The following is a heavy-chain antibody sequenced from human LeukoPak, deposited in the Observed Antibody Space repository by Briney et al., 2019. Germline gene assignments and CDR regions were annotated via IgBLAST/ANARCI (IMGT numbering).Heavy chain of an antibody. Sequence: GGSLRLSCAASGFTFSSYWMSWVRQAPGKGLEWVANIKQDGSEKYYVDSVKGRFTISRDNAKNSLYLQMNSLRAEGTAVYYCARDPRSDFWSGYPPSLFDYWGQGTLVTVSS. D-gene: IGHD3-3*01. CDR3: ARDPRSDFWSGYPPSLFDY. CDR1: GFTFSSYW. J-gene: IGHJ4*02. V-gene: IGHV3-7*01. CDR2: IKQDGSEK.